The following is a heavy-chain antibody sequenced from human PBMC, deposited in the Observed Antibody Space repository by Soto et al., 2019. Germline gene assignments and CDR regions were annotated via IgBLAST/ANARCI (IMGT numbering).Heavy chain of an antibody. V-gene: IGHV5-51*01. J-gene: IGHJ3*02. CDR3: ARLLLRYFDWFQDAFDI. Sequence: PGESLKISCKGSGYIFRTSWIGWVRQMPGKGLEWMGVIYPGDSDTKYSPSFEGQVTISADKSISTAYLQWSSLKASDTAMYYCARLLLRYFDWFQDAFDIWGQGTMVTVSS. D-gene: IGHD3-9*01. CDR1: GYIFRTSW. CDR2: IYPGDSDT.